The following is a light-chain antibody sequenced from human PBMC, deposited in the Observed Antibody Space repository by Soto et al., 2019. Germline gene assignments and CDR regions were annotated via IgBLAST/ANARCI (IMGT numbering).Light chain of an antibody. CDR2: RNN. Sequence: QSVLTQPPSASGTPGQRVTISCSGSSSNIGSNTVSWYQQLPGTAPKLLIYRNNQRPSGVPDRFSGSKSGTSASLAISGLQSEDEADYYCAAWDDSLNGYVFGTGTQLTVL. J-gene: IGLJ1*01. CDR1: SSNIGSNT. CDR3: AAWDDSLNGYV. V-gene: IGLV1-44*01.